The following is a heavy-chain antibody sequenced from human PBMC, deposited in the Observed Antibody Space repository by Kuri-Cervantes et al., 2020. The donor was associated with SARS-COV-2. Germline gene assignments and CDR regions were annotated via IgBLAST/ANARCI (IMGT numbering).Heavy chain of an antibody. CDR3: ARGVRVNWDSQHNYYYYMEV. Sequence: ASVKVSCKASGYTFRNNDINWVRQAPGQGLEWVGWVNPDNGRAGYAEKFQGRVTISSDTSMNTVYLDLYSLRSGDTAVYYCARGVRVNWDSQHNYYYYMEVWGKGTTVTVSS. CDR2: VNPDNGRA. D-gene: IGHD1-7*01. V-gene: IGHV1-8*01. J-gene: IGHJ6*03. CDR1: GYTFRNND.